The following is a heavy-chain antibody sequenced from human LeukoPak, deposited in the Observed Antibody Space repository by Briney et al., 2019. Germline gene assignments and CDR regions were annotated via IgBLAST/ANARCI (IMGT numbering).Heavy chain of an antibody. J-gene: IGHJ1*01. CDR1: GFTFSSYG. Sequence: GGSLRLSCAASGFTFSSYGMHWVRQAPGKGLEWVAVISYDGSNKYYADSVKGRFTISRDNSKNTLYLQMNSLRVEDTAVYYCAKPDTMGIQHWGQGTLVTVSS. D-gene: IGHD3-10*01. CDR2: ISYDGSNK. CDR3: AKPDTMGIQH. V-gene: IGHV3-30*18.